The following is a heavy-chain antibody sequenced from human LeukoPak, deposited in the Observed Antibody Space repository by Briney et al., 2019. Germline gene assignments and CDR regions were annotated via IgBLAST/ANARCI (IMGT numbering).Heavy chain of an antibody. J-gene: IGHJ4*02. Sequence: WASVKVSCKASGYTFTGYYMHWVRQAPGQGLEWMGRIIPILGIANYAQKFQGRVTITADKSTSTAYMELSSLRSEDTAVYYCAYYYDSSGYYYDSEDDYWGQGTLVTVSS. V-gene: IGHV1-69*02. CDR1: GYTFTGYY. CDR3: AYYYDSSGYYYDSEDDY. CDR2: IIPILGIA. D-gene: IGHD3-22*01.